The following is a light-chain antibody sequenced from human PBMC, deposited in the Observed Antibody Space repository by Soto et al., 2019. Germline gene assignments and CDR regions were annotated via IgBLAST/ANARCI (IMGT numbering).Light chain of an antibody. CDR2: DVS. Sequence: QSALTQPASVSGSTGQSINISCTGTSSDVGGYNHVSWYQQHPGKAPKVITFDVSYRPSGVSNRFSGSKSGNTASLTISGLQAEDEADYYCSSYTSTSTLVFGSGTKLTVL. CDR1: SSDVGGYNH. J-gene: IGLJ1*01. V-gene: IGLV2-14*01. CDR3: SSYTSTSTLV.